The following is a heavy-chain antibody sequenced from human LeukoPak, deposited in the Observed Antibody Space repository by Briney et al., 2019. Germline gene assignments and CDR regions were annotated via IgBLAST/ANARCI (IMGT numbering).Heavy chain of an antibody. V-gene: IGHV3-23*01. CDR2: ILGTGDYT. CDR1: GFTFSNSV. CDR3: ARGSKGTYDY. Sequence: GGSLRLSCVASGFTFSNSVMTWVRQAPGTGLEWVSSILGTGDYTYFANSVKGRFTISRDNSKNTLYLQMNSLRAGDTAIYYCARGSKGTYDYWGQGTLVTVSS. J-gene: IGHJ4*02.